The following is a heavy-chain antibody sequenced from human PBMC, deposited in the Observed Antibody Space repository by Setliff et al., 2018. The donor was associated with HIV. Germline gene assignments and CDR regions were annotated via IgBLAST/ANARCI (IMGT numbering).Heavy chain of an antibody. CDR1: GGSISSGSYY. Sequence: SETLSLTCTVSGGSISSGSYYWSWIRQPAGKGLEWIGHIYTSGSTNYNPSLKSRLTISVDTSKNQFSLKLTSVTAADTAVYYCARHWRGSGWSNWFDPWGQGTLVTVSS. V-gene: IGHV4-61*09. CDR3: ARHWRGSGWSNWFDP. J-gene: IGHJ5*02. CDR2: IYTSGST. D-gene: IGHD6-19*01.